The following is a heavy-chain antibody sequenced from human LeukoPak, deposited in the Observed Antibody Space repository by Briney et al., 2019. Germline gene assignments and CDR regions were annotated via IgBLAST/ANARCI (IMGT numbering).Heavy chain of an antibody. CDR3: ARSGSYNYYYYYYMDV. Sequence: SETLSLTCTVSGGSISSSSYYWGWLRQPPGKGLEWIGSIYYSGSTYYNPSLKSRVTISVDTSKNQFSLKLSSVTAADTAVYYCARSGSYNYYYYYYMDVWGKGTTVTVSS. D-gene: IGHD1-26*01. V-gene: IGHV4-39*07. J-gene: IGHJ6*03. CDR1: GGSISSSSYY. CDR2: IYYSGST.